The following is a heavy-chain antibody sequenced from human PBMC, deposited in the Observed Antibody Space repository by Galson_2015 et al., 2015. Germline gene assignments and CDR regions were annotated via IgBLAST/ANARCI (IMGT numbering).Heavy chain of an antibody. D-gene: IGHD6-6*01. V-gene: IGHV1-46*01. J-gene: IGHJ4*02. Sequence: SVKVSCKASGYTFTSYYMHWVRQAPGQGLEWMGIINPSGGSTSYAQKFQGRVTMTRDTSTSTVYMELSSLRSEDTAVYYCARAPKSLGTAARSEFDYWGQGTLVTVSS. CDR2: INPSGGST. CDR3: ARAPKSLGTAARSEFDY. CDR1: GYTFTSYY.